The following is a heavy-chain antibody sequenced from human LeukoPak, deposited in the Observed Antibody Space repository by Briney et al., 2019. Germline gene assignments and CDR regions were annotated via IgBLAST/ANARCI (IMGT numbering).Heavy chain of an antibody. V-gene: IGHV1-8*01. Sequence: ASVKVSCKASGYTFTSYDINWVRQATGQGLEWMGWMNPKSGNTGHAQKFQGRVTVTRDTSISTVYMELSSLRSEDTAVYFCARVDGNPDYWGQGTLVTVSS. CDR3: ARVDGNPDY. J-gene: IGHJ4*02. D-gene: IGHD4-23*01. CDR2: MNPKSGNT. CDR1: GYTFTSYD.